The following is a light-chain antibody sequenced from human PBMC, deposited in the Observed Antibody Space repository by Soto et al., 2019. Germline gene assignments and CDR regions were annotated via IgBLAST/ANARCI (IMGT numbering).Light chain of an antibody. CDR2: AAS. J-gene: IGKJ2*01. V-gene: IGKV1-39*01. CDR3: QQRYSTPYT. CDR1: QSISSY. Sequence: DIQMTQSPSSLSASVGDRVTITCRASQSISSYLNWYQQKPGKAPKLLIYAASSLESGVPSRFSGSGSGTEFPLTISTLHPEDLASYYCQQRYSTPYTFAQGTKLEIK.